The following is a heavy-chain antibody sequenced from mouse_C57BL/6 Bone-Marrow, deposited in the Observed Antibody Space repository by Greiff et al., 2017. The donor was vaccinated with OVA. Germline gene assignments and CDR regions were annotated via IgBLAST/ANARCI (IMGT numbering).Heavy chain of an antibody. V-gene: IGHV1-59*01. Sequence: QVHVKQPGAELVRPGTSVKLSCKASGYTFTSYWMHWVKQRPGQGLEWIGVIDPSDSYTNYNQKFKGKATLTVDTSSSTAYMQLSSLTSEDSAVYYCAKGYYYGSSYEYYAMDYWGQGTSVTVSS. CDR2: IDPSDSYT. D-gene: IGHD1-1*01. CDR1: GYTFTSYW. J-gene: IGHJ4*01. CDR3: AKGYYYGSSYEYYAMDY.